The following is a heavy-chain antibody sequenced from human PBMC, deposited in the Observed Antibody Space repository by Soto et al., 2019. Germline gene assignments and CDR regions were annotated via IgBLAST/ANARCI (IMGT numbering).Heavy chain of an antibody. CDR1: GFTFSGYY. D-gene: IGHD4-4*01. CDR3: VRGGSNYAS. CDR2: IKPDESEK. V-gene: IGHV3-7*01. Sequence: VQLVESGGGLVKPGGALRLSCEASGFTFSGYYMTWIRQAPGKGLEWVARIKPDESEKKYADSVKGRFSISRDNAKNSMYLQMDSLRGEDTAVYYCVRGGSNYASWGQGTLVTVSS. J-gene: IGHJ5*02.